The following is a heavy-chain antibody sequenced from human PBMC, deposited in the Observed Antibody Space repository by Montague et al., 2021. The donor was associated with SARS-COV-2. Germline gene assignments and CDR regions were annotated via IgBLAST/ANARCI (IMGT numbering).Heavy chain of an antibody. D-gene: IGHD1-1*01. J-gene: IGHJ3*02. CDR1: GGSTTVSRYD. Sequence: SETLSLTCTVSGGSTTVSRYDWGWIRQPPGKGLEWIGSVHYTGTTSYNASLKSRLTISVDTSENQFSLKMTSVTASDTAVYYCARHRANAGSLDIWGQGTMVTVSS. V-gene: IGHV4-39*01. CDR2: VHYTGTT. CDR3: ARHRANAGSLDI.